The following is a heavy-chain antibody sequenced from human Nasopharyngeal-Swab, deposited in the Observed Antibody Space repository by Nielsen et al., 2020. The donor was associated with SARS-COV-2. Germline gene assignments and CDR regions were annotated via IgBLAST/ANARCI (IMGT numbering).Heavy chain of an antibody. J-gene: IGHJ4*02. CDR2: IRYDGSDY. CDR3: ARQDSSAYYYVFNY. CDR1: GFTFSSYA. D-gene: IGHD3-22*01. V-gene: IGHV3-30*02. Sequence: GGSLRLSCAASGFTFSSYAMNWVRQAPGKGLEWVAFIRYDGSDYYYADSVEGRFTISRDNSKNTLYLQLNSLRAEGTAVYYCARQDSSAYYYVFNYWGQGTLVTVSS.